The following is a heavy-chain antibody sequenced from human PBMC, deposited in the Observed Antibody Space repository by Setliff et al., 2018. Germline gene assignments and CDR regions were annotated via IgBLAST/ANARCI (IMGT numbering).Heavy chain of an antibody. CDR2: IYYSGST. CDR1: GGSVSSGSYY. CDR3: ARGVAAAGPFDY. D-gene: IGHD6-13*01. J-gene: IGHJ4*02. V-gene: IGHV4-61*01. Sequence: PSETLSLTCTVSGGSVSSGSYYWSWIRQPPGKGLEWIGYIYYSGSTNYNPSLKSRITMSVDTSKNQFSLKLSSVTAADTAVYYCARGVAAAGPFDYWGQGTLVTVSS.